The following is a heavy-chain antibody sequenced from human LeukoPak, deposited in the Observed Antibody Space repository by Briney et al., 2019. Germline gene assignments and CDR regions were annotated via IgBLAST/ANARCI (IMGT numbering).Heavy chain of an antibody. Sequence: SETLSLTCTVSGGSISSSTYYWGWIRQPPGKGLEWIGYIYYSGSTNYNPSLKGRVTISVDTSKNQFSLKLSSVTAADTAVYYCARTTVTSLHYFDYWGQGTLVTVSS. CDR1: GGSISSSTYY. CDR3: ARTTVTSLHYFDY. V-gene: IGHV4-61*05. J-gene: IGHJ4*02. D-gene: IGHD4-11*01. CDR2: IYYSGST.